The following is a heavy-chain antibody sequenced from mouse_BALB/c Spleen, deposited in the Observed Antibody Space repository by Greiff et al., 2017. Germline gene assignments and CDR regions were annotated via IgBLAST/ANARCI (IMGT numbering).Heavy chain of an antibody. CDR3: ARKYYGSSWAMDY. D-gene: IGHD1-1*01. V-gene: IGHV5-12-1*01. CDR2: ISSGGGST. Sequence: DVKLVESGGGLVKPGGSLKLSCAASGFAFSSYDMSWVRQTPEKRLEWVAYISSGGGSTYYPDTVKGRFTISRDNAKNTLYLQMSSLKSEDTAMYYCARKYYGSSWAMDYWGQGTSVTVSS. J-gene: IGHJ4*01. CDR1: GFAFSSYD.